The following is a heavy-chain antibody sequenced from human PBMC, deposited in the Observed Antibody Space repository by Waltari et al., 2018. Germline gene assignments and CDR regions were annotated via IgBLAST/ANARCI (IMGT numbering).Heavy chain of an antibody. CDR2: IYYSGST. V-gene: IGHV4-59*01. Sequence: QVQLQESGPGLVKPSETLSLTCTVSGGSISRYYWSWIRQPPGQGLELIGYIYYSGSTTYNPSLKSLVTISVDTSKNQFSLKLSSVTAADTAVYYCARGRYDSSGLGNWGQGTLVTVSS. CDR1: GGSISRYY. J-gene: IGHJ4*02. D-gene: IGHD3-22*01. CDR3: ARGRYDSSGLGN.